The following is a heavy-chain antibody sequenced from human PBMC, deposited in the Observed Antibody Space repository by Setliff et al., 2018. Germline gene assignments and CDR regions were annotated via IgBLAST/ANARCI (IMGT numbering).Heavy chain of an antibody. J-gene: IGHJ4*02. V-gene: IGHV3-23*01. Sequence: GGSLRLSCAASGFSINVYSMTWVRQAPGKGLECVSGMYGVGATFYADSVKGRFTISRDISENTLYLQMNSLRPEDTAVYYCAKDRVPDGYWDFDYWGQGSLVTVSS. CDR1: GFSINVYS. D-gene: IGHD4-17*01. CDR2: MYGVGAT. CDR3: AKDRVPDGYWDFDY.